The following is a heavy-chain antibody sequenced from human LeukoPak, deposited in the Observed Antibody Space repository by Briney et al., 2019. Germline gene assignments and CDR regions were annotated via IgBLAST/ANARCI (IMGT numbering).Heavy chain of an antibody. D-gene: IGHD6-13*01. CDR1: GFTFSSYA. CDR2: ISTSGGST. V-gene: IGHV3-23*01. J-gene: IGHJ3*02. Sequence: PGRSLRLSCAASGFTFSSYAMTWVRQAPGQGLEWVSAISTSGGSTYYADSVKGRFTISRDNSKNTLFLQMNSLRVEDTAVYYCAKAPESSSGKRGAYDIWGQGTMVTVSS. CDR3: AKAPESSSGKRGAYDI.